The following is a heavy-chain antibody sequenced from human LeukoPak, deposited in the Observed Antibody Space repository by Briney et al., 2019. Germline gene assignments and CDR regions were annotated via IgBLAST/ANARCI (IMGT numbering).Heavy chain of an antibody. CDR2: IKEDGSEK. CDR1: GFTFSSYG. D-gene: IGHD3-22*01. CDR3: ARGGLSYDSSGYYSR. Sequence: GGTLRFACAASGFTFSSYGVSWVRQAPGKGLEWVANIKEDGSEKYYVDSVKGRFTISKDNAKNSLYLQMNSLRAEDTAVYYCARGGLSYDSSGYYSRWGQGTLVTVSS. J-gene: IGHJ4*02. V-gene: IGHV3-7*01.